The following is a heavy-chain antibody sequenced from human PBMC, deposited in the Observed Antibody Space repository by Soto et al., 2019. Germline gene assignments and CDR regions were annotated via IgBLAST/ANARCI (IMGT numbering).Heavy chain of an antibody. J-gene: IGHJ6*02. D-gene: IGHD2-21*02. CDR2: IIPIFGTA. CDR1: GGTFSSYA. V-gene: IGHV1-69*13. Sequence: SVKVSCKASGGTFSSYAISWVRQAPGQGLEWMGGIIPIFGTANYAQKFQGRVTITADESTSTAYMELSSLRSEDTAVYYCARFPEKDPFTVVTPVDYYYYRMDVWGPGTTVTVSS. CDR3: ARFPEKDPFTVVTPVDYYYYRMDV.